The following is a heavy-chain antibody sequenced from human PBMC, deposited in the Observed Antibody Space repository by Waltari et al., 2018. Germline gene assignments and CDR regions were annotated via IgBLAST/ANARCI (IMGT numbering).Heavy chain of an antibody. Sequence: QVQLQQWGAGLLKPSETLSLTCAVYGGSFSGYYWSWIRQPPGQGREWIGEINHSGSTNYNPSLKSRVTISVDTSKNQFSLKLSSVTAADTAVYYCARGANYDYVWGSYRYSLFDYWGQGTLVTVSS. J-gene: IGHJ4*02. D-gene: IGHD3-16*02. CDR1: GGSFSGYY. V-gene: IGHV4-34*01. CDR2: INHSGST. CDR3: ARGANYDYVWGSYRYSLFDY.